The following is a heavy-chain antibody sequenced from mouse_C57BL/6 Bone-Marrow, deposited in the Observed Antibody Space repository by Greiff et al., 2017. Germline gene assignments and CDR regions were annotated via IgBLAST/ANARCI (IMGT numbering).Heavy chain of an antibody. Sequence: VQLQQPGAELVKPGASVKMSCKASGYTFTDYYMNWVKQSHGKSLEWIGDINPNNGGTSYNQKFKGKATLTVDKSSSTAYMELRSLTSEDSAVYYCAREGWDYDGFAYWGQGTLVTVSA. D-gene: IGHD2-4*01. CDR2: INPNNGGT. V-gene: IGHV1-26*01. CDR1: GYTFTDYY. J-gene: IGHJ3*01. CDR3: AREGWDYDGFAY.